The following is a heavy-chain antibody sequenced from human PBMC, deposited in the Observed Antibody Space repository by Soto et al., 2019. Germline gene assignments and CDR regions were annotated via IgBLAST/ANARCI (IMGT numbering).Heavy chain of an antibody. CDR3: ARVRYLEWLVGGSFDP. D-gene: IGHD3-3*01. CDR2: ISAYNGNT. J-gene: IGHJ5*02. Sequence: PSLKVSCNASGYTCTSYGISWVLQAPGQGLEWMGWISAYNGNTNYAQKLQGRVTMTTDTSTSTAYMELRSLRSDDTAVYYCARVRYLEWLVGGSFDPWGQGTLVTVSS. V-gene: IGHV1-18*01. CDR1: GYTCTSYG.